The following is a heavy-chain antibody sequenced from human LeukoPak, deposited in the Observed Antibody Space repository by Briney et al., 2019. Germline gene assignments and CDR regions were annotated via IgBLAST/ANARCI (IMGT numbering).Heavy chain of an antibody. CDR1: GGSISSYY. Sequence: SETLSLTCTVSGGSISSYYWSWIRQPPGKGLEWIGYIYYSGSTNYNPSLKSRVTISVDTSKNQFSLKLSSATAADTAVYYCARSMYGDYAPHDYWGQGTLVTVSS. CDR3: ARSMYGDYAPHDY. CDR2: IYYSGST. D-gene: IGHD4-17*01. J-gene: IGHJ4*02. V-gene: IGHV4-59*01.